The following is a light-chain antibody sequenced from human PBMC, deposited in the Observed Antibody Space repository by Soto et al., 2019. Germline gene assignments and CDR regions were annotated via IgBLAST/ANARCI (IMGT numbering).Light chain of an antibody. CDR1: QSVRSY. CDR2: DAS. Sequence: EILLTQSPATLSLSPGERATLSCRASQSVRSYLAWYQQKPGQAPRLLIYDASNRATDIPARFSGSGSGTDFTLTISSLEHEDFAVYYCQHRSNWPTFGQGTKVEIK. V-gene: IGKV3-11*01. CDR3: QHRSNWPT. J-gene: IGKJ1*01.